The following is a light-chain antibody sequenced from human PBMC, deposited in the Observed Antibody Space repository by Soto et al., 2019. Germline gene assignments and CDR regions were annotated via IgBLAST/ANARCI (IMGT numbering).Light chain of an antibody. CDR2: GVS. CDR1: QIVSSNY. J-gene: IGKJ1*01. CDR3: QQYGSSPRT. V-gene: IGKV3-20*01. Sequence: ETVLTQSPGTLSFSPGEGATLSCRASQIVSSNYLAWYQQKPGQAPRLLIYGVSSRATGIPDRFSGSGSGTDFTLTISRLEPEDFAVYYCQQYGSSPRTFGQGTKV.